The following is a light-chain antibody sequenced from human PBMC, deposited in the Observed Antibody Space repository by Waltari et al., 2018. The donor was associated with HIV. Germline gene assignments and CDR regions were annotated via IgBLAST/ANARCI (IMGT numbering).Light chain of an antibody. CDR3: HSEDNTGAAF. CDR2: KDT. V-gene: IGLV3-25*03. CDR1: GLPKQY. Sequence: SSGLTQPPSVSVSPGQTAKITCSGAGLPKQYVSWYQQKTGQAPVLVIYKDTERPSNIPERFSGATSGTTVTLTISGVQAEDEADYFCHSEDNTGAAFFGGGTRLTVL. J-gene: IGLJ2*01.